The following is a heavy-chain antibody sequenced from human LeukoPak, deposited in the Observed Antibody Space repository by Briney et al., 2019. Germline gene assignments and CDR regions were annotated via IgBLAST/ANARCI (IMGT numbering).Heavy chain of an antibody. D-gene: IGHD4-23*01. V-gene: IGHV3-23*01. CDR3: ARRYGGNGMDY. Sequence: GGSLRLSCAASGFTFSSSAMSWVRQAPGKGLEWVSSISGSGSGGSTYYADSVKGRFTISRDNAKNSLYLQMNSLRAEDTAVYYCARRYGGNGMDYWGQGTLVTVSS. CDR1: GFTFSSSA. CDR2: ISGSGSGGST. J-gene: IGHJ4*02.